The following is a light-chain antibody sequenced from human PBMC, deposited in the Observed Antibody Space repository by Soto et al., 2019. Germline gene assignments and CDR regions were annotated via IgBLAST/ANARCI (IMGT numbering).Light chain of an antibody. CDR3: QQTYTTPRT. V-gene: IGKV1-39*01. CDR1: QTVSTY. CDR2: ATS. J-gene: IGKJ1*01. Sequence: DTQMTQSPSSLSVSVGDRISITCRASQTVSTYLNWYQQKPGKAPTLLISATSTLQSGVPSRFSGSGSGTEFTLTITSLQPEDFATYYCQQTYTTPRTFGQGTKVAIK.